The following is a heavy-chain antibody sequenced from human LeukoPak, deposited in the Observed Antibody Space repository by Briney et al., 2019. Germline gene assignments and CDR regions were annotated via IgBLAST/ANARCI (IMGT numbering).Heavy chain of an antibody. J-gene: IGHJ5*02. CDR3: AKASVAIPQYYNS. D-gene: IGHD2-2*02. Sequence: GGSLRLSCAASGFTFSSYATSWVRQAPGKGLEWVSAISGSGGSTYYADSAKGRFTISRDNSKDTLFLQLNSLTAADTAMYFCAKASVAIPQYYNSWGQGTLVTVSS. CDR1: GFTFSSYA. CDR2: ISGSGGST. V-gene: IGHV3-23*01.